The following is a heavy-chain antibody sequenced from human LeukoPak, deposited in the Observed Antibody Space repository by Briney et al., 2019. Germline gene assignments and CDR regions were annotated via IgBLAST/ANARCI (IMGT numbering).Heavy chain of an antibody. V-gene: IGHV3-53*01. J-gene: IGHJ4*02. CDR2: IYSGGST. D-gene: IGHD1-26*01. Sequence: PGGSLRLSCAASGFTVSSNYMSWVRQAPGKGLEWVSVIYSGGSTYYADSVEGRFTISRDNSKNTLYLQMNSLRAEDTAVYYCARGGGSYFERTFDYWGQGTLVTVSS. CDR3: ARGGGSYFERTFDY. CDR1: GFTVSSNY.